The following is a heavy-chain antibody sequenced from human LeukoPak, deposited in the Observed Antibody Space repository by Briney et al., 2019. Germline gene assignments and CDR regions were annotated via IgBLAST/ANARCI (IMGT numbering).Heavy chain of an antibody. Sequence: SVKVSCKASGYTFTGYYMHWVRQAPGQGLEWMGGIIPIFGTANYAQKFQGRVTITTDESTSTAYMELSSLRSEDTAVYYCARGRSPPVGDWSLLDYWGQGTLVTVSS. CDR1: GYTFTGYY. CDR3: ARGRSPPVGDWSLLDY. J-gene: IGHJ4*02. CDR2: IIPIFGTA. V-gene: IGHV1-69*05. D-gene: IGHD3/OR15-3a*01.